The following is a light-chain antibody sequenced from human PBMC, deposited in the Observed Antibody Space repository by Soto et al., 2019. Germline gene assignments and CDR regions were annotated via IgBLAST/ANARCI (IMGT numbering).Light chain of an antibody. CDR2: GNS. CDR3: QSYDSSLSGWV. V-gene: IGLV1-40*01. J-gene: IGLJ3*02. CDR1: SSNIGAGYD. Sequence: QSVLTQPPSVSGAPGQRVTICCTGSSSNIGAGYDVHWYQQLPGTAPNLLIYGNSNRPSGVPDRFSGSKSGTSASLAITGLQAEDEADYYCQSYDSSLSGWVFGGGTKLTVL.